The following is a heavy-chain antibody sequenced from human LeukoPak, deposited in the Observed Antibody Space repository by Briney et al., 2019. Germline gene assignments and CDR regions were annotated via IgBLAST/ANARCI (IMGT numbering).Heavy chain of an antibody. Sequence: GGSLRLSCLTSGFTLSTNAMSWVRQAPGKGLEWISGTSGSGASTYYADSVKGRFTISRDDSRNTLYLQMNSLRGDDTAVYYCAKDVGKWESLHFFDYWGQGTLVTVSS. J-gene: IGHJ4*02. CDR3: AKDVGKWESLHFFDY. V-gene: IGHV3-23*01. CDR1: GFTLSTNA. CDR2: TSGSGAST. D-gene: IGHD1-26*01.